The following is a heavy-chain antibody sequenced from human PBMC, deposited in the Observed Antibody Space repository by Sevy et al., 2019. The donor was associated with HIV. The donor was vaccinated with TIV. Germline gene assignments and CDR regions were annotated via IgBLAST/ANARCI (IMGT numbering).Heavy chain of an antibody. V-gene: IGHV3-20*04. CDR2: ILSNGNA. CDR1: GFTFDEYG. J-gene: IGHJ4*02. D-gene: IGHD2-21*01. CDR3: VRDGSGGNWIFDY. Sequence: GGSLRLSCEVSGFTFDEYGMSWVRQVPGKGLEWVSGILSNGNAYYADSVRGRFTVSGDNVKNSLYLQMNTLRVEDTALYYCVRDGSGGNWIFDYWGQGTLVTVSS.